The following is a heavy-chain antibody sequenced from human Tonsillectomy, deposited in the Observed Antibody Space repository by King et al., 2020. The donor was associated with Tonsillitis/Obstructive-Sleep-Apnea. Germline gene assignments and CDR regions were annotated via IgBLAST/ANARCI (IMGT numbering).Heavy chain of an antibody. J-gene: IGHJ4*02. CDR1: GESFSDYY. V-gene: IGHV4-34*01. Sequence: VQLQQWGARLLKPSETLSLTCAVYGESFSDYYWTWLRQSPGKGLEWIGEINYSGSANYNPSLKSRVAISVDSSKKQFSLRLTSVTAADTAVYYCARPAAGGRSHWGQGTPVTVSS. D-gene: IGHD6-13*01. CDR3: ARPAAGGRSH. CDR2: INYSGSA.